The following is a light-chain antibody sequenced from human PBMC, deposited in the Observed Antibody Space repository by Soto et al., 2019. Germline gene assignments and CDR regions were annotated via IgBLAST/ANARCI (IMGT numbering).Light chain of an antibody. Sequence: QSVLTQPPSVSVAPGQTVTISCSGSTSNIGNNYVSWYQHLPGTAPRLLIFENNKRRSGIPDRFSGSKSGTSATLAITGLQIGDEADYYCGTWDIRLNINWVFGGGTKLTVL. V-gene: IGLV1-51*02. CDR2: ENN. CDR1: TSNIGNNY. CDR3: GTWDIRLNINWV. J-gene: IGLJ3*02.